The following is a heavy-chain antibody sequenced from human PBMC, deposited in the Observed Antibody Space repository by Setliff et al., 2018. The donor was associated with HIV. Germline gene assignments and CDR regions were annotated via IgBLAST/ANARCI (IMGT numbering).Heavy chain of an antibody. J-gene: IGHJ6*03. Sequence: PSETLSLTCTILGNSSVTNYFWGWIRAPADKGLEWIGHIAASGDPNYNTSLKSRLSMSVHTSKNQIPLSLTSVSAADTAVYFCVRGRIDTYWDYFKEYFFNYIDVWGQGTTVTVSS. CDR3: VRGRIDTYWDYFKEYFFNYIDV. CDR1: GNSSVTNYF. CDR2: IAASGDP. V-gene: IGHV4-4*07. D-gene: IGHD3-9*01.